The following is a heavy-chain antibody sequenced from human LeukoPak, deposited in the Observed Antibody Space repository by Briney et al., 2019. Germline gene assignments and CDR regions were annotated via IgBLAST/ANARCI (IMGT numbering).Heavy chain of an antibody. CDR2: IGVTGDT. D-gene: IGHD4-23*01. CDR3: ARDFQSTRGTVVISGYFDY. Sequence: RSGGSLRLSCAASGFTFSKDDFHWVRQAPGKGLEWVAAIGVTGDTYHADSVKGRFTISRDNTKNTLYLQKNSLRAEDTAVYYCARDFQSTRGTVVISGYFDYWGQGTLVSVPS. J-gene: IGHJ4*02. CDR1: GFTFSKDD. V-gene: IGHV3-13*01.